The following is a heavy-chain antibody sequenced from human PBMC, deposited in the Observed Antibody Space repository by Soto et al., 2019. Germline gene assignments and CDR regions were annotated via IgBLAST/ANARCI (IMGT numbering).Heavy chain of an antibody. Sequence: TSETLSLTCTVSGGSISSYYWSWIRQPPGKGLEWIGYIYYSGSTNYNPSLKSRVTISVDTSKNQFSLKLSSVTAADTAVYYCARAWNFPPGMDVWGQGTTVTVSS. V-gene: IGHV4-59*01. CDR3: ARAWNFPPGMDV. D-gene: IGHD1-7*01. CDR1: GGSISSYY. CDR2: IYYSGST. J-gene: IGHJ6*02.